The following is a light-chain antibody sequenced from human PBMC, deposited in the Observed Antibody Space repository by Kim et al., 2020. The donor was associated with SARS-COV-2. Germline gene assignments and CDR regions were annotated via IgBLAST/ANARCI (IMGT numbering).Light chain of an antibody. V-gene: IGKV1-5*03. J-gene: IGKJ1*01. CDR2: KAS. Sequence: VRSRGTSKCRANQGSSSWLDWYQQRPGKAPRLLIYKASSLETGVPARFSGSGSGTEFTLTISSLQPDDFAAYYCKQYNNYSRTFGQGTKVDIK. CDR1: QGSSSW. CDR3: KQYNNYSRT.